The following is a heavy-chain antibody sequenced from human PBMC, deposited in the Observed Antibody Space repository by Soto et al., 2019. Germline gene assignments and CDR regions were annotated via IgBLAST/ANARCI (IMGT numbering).Heavy chain of an antibody. CDR3: TADFLWFGDLEYYGMDV. CDR1: GFTFSNAW. D-gene: IGHD3-10*01. V-gene: IGHV3-15*07. J-gene: IGHJ6*02. Sequence: EVQLVESGGGLVKPGGSLRLSCAASGFTFSNAWMNWVRQAPGKGLEWVGGIKSKTDGGTTDYAEPVKGRFTIIRDDTKNTLYAQVNSLKTEDAAVYYCTADFLWFGDLEYYGMDVWGQGTTVTVSS. CDR2: IKSKTDGGTT.